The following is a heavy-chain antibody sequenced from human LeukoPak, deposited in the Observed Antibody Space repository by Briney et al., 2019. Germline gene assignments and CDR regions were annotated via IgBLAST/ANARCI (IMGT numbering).Heavy chain of an antibody. CDR3: ARDIVVVPGAIGGAFDI. CDR1: GGSISSGCYY. CDR2: IYYSGST. J-gene: IGHJ3*02. V-gene: IGHV4-31*03. D-gene: IGHD2-2*01. Sequence: SETLSLTCTVSGGSISSGCYYWSWIRQHPGKGLEGIGYIYYSGSTEYNPSLKTRVTISLDTTKNQFSLNLNSVTPADTAVYYCARDIVVVPGAIGGAFDIWGEGTMVTVSS.